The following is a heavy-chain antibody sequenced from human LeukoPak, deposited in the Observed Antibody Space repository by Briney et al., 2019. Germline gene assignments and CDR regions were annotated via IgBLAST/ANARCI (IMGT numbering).Heavy chain of an antibody. D-gene: IGHD3-3*01. V-gene: IGHV4-59*08. Sequence: SGTLSLTCTVSGGSISSYYWSWIRQPPGKGLEWIGYIYYSGSTNYNPSLKSRVTISVDTSKNQFSLKLSSVTAADTAVYYCARHSPDFWSGYYFDYWGQGTLVTVSS. CDR2: IYYSGST. J-gene: IGHJ4*02. CDR1: GGSISSYY. CDR3: ARHSPDFWSGYYFDY.